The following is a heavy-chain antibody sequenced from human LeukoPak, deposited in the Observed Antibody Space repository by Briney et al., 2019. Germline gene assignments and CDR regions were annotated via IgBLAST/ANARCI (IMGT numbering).Heavy chain of an antibody. CDR2: ISYDGNYT. D-gene: IGHD3-10*01. J-gene: IGHJ6*03. CDR3: AKAPSRGVLPSSMDV. V-gene: IGHV3-30*18. CDR1: GFAFSSSG. Sequence: AGGSLRLSCVVSGFAFSSSGLHWVRQGPGEGLEWVASISYDGNYTYYTDSMKGRFTTSRVNSKTTASMQMNSLRVEDTAIYFCAKAPSRGVLPSSMDVWGKGTTVTVSS.